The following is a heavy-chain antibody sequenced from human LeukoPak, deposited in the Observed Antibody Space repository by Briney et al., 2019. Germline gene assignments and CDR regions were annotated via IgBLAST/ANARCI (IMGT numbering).Heavy chain of an antibody. CDR1: GFSFSSYW. CDR2: INIDGSTT. CDR3: ARVGGDYEIAY. J-gene: IGHJ4*02. D-gene: IGHD2-21*02. V-gene: IGHV3-74*01. Sequence: GGSLRLSCAASGFSFSSYWMHWVRQAPGKGLVWVSCINIDGSTTTYADSVKGRFTISRDNARNTLYLQMNSLRAEDTAVYYCARVGGDYEIAYWGQGTLVTVSS.